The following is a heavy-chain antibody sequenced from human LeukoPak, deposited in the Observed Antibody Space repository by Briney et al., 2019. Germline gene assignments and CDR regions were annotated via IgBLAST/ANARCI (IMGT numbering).Heavy chain of an antibody. Sequence: GGSLRLSCAASGFTFSTRWMSWVRQVPGKGLEWVANIKEDGSEKYYVDSVKGRFTISRDNAKKSLYLQMNSLRAEDSAIYYCASGYLDDFWSGHFWGQGTQVTVSS. V-gene: IGHV3-7*01. CDR3: ASGYLDDFWSGHF. CDR1: GFTFSTRW. J-gene: IGHJ4*02. CDR2: IKEDGSEK. D-gene: IGHD3-3*01.